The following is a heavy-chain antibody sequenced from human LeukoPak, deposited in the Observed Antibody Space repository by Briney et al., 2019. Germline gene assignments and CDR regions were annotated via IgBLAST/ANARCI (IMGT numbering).Heavy chain of an antibody. V-gene: IGHV1-2*06. D-gene: IGHD4-17*01. CDR2: INPNIGGT. J-gene: IGHJ4*02. CDR3: ARVSYGDSID. Sequence: GASVKVSCKASGYTFTGYYMHWVRQAPGQGLEWMGRINPNIGGTNYAQKFQGRVTMTRATSISTAYMELSSLRSDDTAVYYCARVSYGDSIDWGQGTLDTVSS. CDR1: GYTFTGYY.